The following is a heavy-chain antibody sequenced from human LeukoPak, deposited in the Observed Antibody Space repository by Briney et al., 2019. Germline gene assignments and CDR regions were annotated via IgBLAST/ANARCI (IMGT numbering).Heavy chain of an antibody. CDR2: IRSKANSYAT. V-gene: IGHV3-73*01. Sequence: PGGSLRLSCAASGFTFSGSAMHWVRQASGKGLEWVGRIRSKANSYATAYAASVKGRFTIFRDDSKNTAYLQMNSLKTEDTAVYYCTRSGYSYGGGGDYWGQGTLVTVSS. J-gene: IGHJ4*02. CDR1: GFTFSGSA. D-gene: IGHD5-18*01. CDR3: TRSGYSYGGGGDY.